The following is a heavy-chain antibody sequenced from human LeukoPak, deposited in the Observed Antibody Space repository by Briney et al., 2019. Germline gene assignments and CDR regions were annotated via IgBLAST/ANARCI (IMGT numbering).Heavy chain of an antibody. Sequence: TLSLTCTVSGDSVSRFYWGWIRQPPGKGLEWLALIYWNDDKRYSPSLKSRLTITKDTSKNQVVLTMTNMDPVDTATYYCSTIFGVVLSNFDYWGQGTLVTVSS. CDR3: STIFGVVLSNFDY. D-gene: IGHD3-3*01. J-gene: IGHJ4*02. CDR1: GDSVSRFYW. V-gene: IGHV2-5*01. CDR2: IYWNDDK.